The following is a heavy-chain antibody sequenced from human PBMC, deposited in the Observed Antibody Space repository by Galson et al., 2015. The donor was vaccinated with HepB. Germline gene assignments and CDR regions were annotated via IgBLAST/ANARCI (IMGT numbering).Heavy chain of an antibody. Sequence: SLRLSCAASGFTFSSYWMSWVRQAPGKGLEWVANIKQDGSEKYYVDSVKGRFTISRDNAKNSLYLQMNSLRAEDTAVYYCARDYYYYYYGMDVWVRGTTDTVSS. CDR3: ARDYYYYYYGMDV. CDR2: IKQDGSEK. J-gene: IGHJ6*02. CDR1: GFTFSSYW. V-gene: IGHV3-7*03.